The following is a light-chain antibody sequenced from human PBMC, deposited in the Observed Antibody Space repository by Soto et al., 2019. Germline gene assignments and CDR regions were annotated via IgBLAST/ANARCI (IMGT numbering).Light chain of an antibody. V-gene: IGKV3-20*01. CDR3: QQYGSSNT. CDR2: GAS. Sequence: EIVMTQSPGTLSVSPGERATLSCRASQSISGNLVWYQQKPGQAPRFLIYGASRRATGLPDRFSGSGSGTDFTLTISRLEPEDFAVYYCQQYGSSNTFGQGTRLEIK. J-gene: IGKJ5*01. CDR1: QSISGN.